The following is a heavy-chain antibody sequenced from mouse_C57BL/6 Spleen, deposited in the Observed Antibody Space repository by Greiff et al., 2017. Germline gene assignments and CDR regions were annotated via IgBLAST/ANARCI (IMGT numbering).Heavy chain of an antibody. V-gene: IGHV1-66*01. CDR3: ARSFITTVVENY. D-gene: IGHD1-1*01. CDR2: IYPGSGNT. CDR1: GYSFTSYY. J-gene: IGHJ2*01. Sequence: QVQLQQSGPELVKPGASVKISCKASGYSFTSYYIHWVEQRPGQGLEWIGWIYPGSGNTTYNEKFKGKATLTADTSSSTSYMQLSSLTSEDSAVYYCARSFITTVVENYWGQGTTLTVSS.